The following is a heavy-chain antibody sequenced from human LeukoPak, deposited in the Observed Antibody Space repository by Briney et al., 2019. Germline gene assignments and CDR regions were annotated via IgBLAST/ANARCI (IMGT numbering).Heavy chain of an antibody. J-gene: IGHJ5*02. CDR2: INHSGST. D-gene: IGHD3-22*01. CDR3: ARLRWLLLSPQWFDP. Sequence: SVTLSLTCAVYGGSFSGYYWSWIRQPPGKGLEWIGEINHSGSTNCNPSLKSRVTISVDTSKNQFSLKLSSVTAADTAVYYCARLRWLLLSPQWFDPWGQGTLVTVSS. V-gene: IGHV4-34*01. CDR1: GGSFSGYY.